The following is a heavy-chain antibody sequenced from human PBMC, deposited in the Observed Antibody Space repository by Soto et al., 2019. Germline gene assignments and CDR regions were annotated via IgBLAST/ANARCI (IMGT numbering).Heavy chain of an antibody. Sequence: QVQLVQSGAEVKKPGASVKVSCKASGYTFTSYAMHWVRQAPGQRLEWMGWINAGNGNTKYSQKFQGRVTITRDTSASTAYMELSSLRSEDTAVYYCARVPLYGMLSLYSAWYFDYWGQGPLVTVSS. CDR2: INAGNGNT. CDR3: ARVPLYGMLSLYSAWYFDY. CDR1: GYTFTSYA. V-gene: IGHV1-3*01. J-gene: IGHJ4*02. D-gene: IGHD2-8*01.